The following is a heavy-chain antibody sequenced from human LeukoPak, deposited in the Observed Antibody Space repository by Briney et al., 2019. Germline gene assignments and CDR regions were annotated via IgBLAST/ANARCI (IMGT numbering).Heavy chain of an antibody. Sequence: GGSLRLSCAASGFTFSSYAMSWVRQAPGKGLEWVSAISGSGGSTYYADSVKGRFTISGDNSKNTLYLQMNSLRAEDTAVYYCAKNFDWLNYYFDYWGQGTLVTVSS. CDR1: GFTFSSYA. CDR3: AKNFDWLNYYFDY. CDR2: ISGSGGST. J-gene: IGHJ4*02. V-gene: IGHV3-23*01. D-gene: IGHD3-9*01.